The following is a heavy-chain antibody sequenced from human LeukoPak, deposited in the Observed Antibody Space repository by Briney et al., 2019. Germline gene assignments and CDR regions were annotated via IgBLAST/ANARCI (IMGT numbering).Heavy chain of an antibody. J-gene: IGHJ4*02. CDR3: ARDRDSGSYFDY. D-gene: IGHD1-26*01. Sequence: ASVKVSCKASGYTFTSYDISWVRQAPGQGHEWMGWISAYNGNTNYAQKLQGRVTMTTDTSTSTAYMELRSLRSDDTAVYYCARDRDSGSYFDYWGQGTLVTVSS. CDR2: ISAYNGNT. V-gene: IGHV1-18*01. CDR1: GYTFTSYD.